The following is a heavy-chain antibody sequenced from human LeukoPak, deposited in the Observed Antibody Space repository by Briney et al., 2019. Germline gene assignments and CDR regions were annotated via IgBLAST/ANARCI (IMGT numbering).Heavy chain of an antibody. CDR1: GYSISSGYY. D-gene: IGHD1-26*01. CDR3: ARRVTYGSYSSYFDY. Sequence: SDTLSLTCAVSGYSISSGYYWGWIRQPPGKGLEWIGTISYSGSTNYSPSLKSRVTISVDTSKNQFSLKVTSVTAADTAVYYCARRVTYGSYSSYFDYWGQGTLVSVSS. CDR2: ISYSGST. J-gene: IGHJ4*02. V-gene: IGHV4-38-2*01.